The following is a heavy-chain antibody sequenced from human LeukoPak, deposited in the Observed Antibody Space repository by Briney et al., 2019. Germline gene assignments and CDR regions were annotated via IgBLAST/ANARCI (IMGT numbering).Heavy chain of an antibody. Sequence: GGSLRLSCAASGFTFRNCALSWVRQAPGKGLEWVSAIGGSGDTTYYADSVKGRFTISRDNSKNTLYLQMNSLRPDDTAVYYCAKVGVRGCSSSTCFIYWGQGTLVTVSS. V-gene: IGHV3-23*01. D-gene: IGHD2-2*01. J-gene: IGHJ4*02. CDR1: GFTFRNCA. CDR3: AKVGVRGCSSSTCFIY. CDR2: IGGSGDTT.